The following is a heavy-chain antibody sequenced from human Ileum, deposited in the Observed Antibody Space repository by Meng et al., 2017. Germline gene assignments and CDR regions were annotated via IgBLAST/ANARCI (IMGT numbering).Heavy chain of an antibody. CDR1: GGSVSSDGFQ. CDR3: ARDHWGSLDY. V-gene: IGHV4-61*08. CDR2: AST. J-gene: IGHJ4*02. D-gene: IGHD7-27*01. Sequence: QVHLQESGPGLVRPAETLSLICTVSGGSVSSDGFQWGWVRQPPGKGLEWIGYASTNYNPSLKSRVTISLDTSKNQFSLELSSVTAADTAVYYCARDHWGSLDYWGQGILVTVSS.